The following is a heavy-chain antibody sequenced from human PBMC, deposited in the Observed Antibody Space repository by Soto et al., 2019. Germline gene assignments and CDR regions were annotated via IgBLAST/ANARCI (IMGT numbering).Heavy chain of an antibody. J-gene: IGHJ6*02. CDR2: IWYDGSTK. V-gene: IGHV3-33*01. CDR1: GFTFSTYA. Sequence: QAQLVESGGGVVQPGRSLRLSCAASGFTFSTYAMHWVRQAPGKGLEWVAFIWYDGSTKYSADSVTGRFTISRDNPKNKLYLQMNSLRDEDTAVYYCARDEGGYRVFRGMDVWGQGTTVTVSS. CDR3: ARDEGGYRVFRGMDV. D-gene: IGHD1-26*01.